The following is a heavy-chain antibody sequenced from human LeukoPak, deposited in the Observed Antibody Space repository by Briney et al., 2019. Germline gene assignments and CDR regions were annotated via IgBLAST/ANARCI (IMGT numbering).Heavy chain of an antibody. CDR2: INPSGGST. J-gene: IGHJ6*02. Sequence: ASVKVSCKASGYTFTSYYMHWVRQAPGQRLEWMGIINPSGGSTSYAQKFQGRVNMTRDKSTSTVYMELSSLRSEDTAVYYCARDQVVWKGGGYYYYYGMDVWGQGTTVTVSS. D-gene: IGHD3-16*01. CDR1: GYTFTSYY. V-gene: IGHV1-46*01. CDR3: ARDQVVWKGGGYYYYYGMDV.